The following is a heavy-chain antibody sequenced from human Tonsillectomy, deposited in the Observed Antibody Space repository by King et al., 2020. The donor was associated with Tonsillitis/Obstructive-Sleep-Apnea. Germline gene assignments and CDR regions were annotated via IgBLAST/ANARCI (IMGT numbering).Heavy chain of an antibody. J-gene: IGHJ5*02. D-gene: IGHD4-17*01. CDR3: ASEGYGDHNWFDP. CDR2: ISYSGCT. CDR1: GGSVSRGSYY. V-gene: IGHV4-61*01. Sequence: QLQESGPGLVKPSETLSLTGTVSGGSVSRGSYYWSWFRQPPGKGLEWLGYISYSGCTNYNTPLTSRATVSVATSKNQFSLKLSSVTAADTAVYYCASEGYGDHNWFDPWGQGTLVTVSS.